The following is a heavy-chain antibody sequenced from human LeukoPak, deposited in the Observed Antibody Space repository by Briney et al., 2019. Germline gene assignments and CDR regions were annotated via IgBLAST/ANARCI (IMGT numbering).Heavy chain of an antibody. D-gene: IGHD4-23*01. CDR3: AREDYGGNSGTYFDY. V-gene: IGHV6-1*01. CDR2: TYYRSKWYN. J-gene: IGHJ4*02. Sequence: SQTLSLTCAISGDSVSSSSAAWNWIRQSPSRGLEWLGRTYYRSKWYNDYAVSVRSRGTINPDTSKNQFSLQLNSVTPEDTAVYYCAREDYGGNSGTYFDYWGQGTLVTVSS. CDR1: GDSVSSSSAA.